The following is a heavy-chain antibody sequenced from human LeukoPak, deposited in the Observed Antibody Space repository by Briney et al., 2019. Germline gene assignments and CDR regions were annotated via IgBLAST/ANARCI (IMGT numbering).Heavy chain of an antibody. CDR3: ARVTPGYTGGGADYYYMDV. CDR1: GGSVSSGYHY. CDR2: ISYSGST. D-gene: IGHD6-25*01. V-gene: IGHV4-30-4*08. Sequence: PSETLSLTCTVSGGSVSSGYHYWSWIRQPPGKNLEWIGYISYSGSTSYTPSLESRVSISVDTSKNHFSLNLNSVTAADTAIYYCARVTPGYTGGGADYYYMDVWGKGTTVTVSS. J-gene: IGHJ6*03.